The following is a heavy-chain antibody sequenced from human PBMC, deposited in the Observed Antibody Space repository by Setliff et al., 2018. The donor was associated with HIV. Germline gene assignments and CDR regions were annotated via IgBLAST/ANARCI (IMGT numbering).Heavy chain of an antibody. CDR3: ARRYYDSSYGMDV. Sequence: GSLRLSCAASGFTFSSYSMHWVRQAPGKGLEWVSSITSRSYIYYADSVKGRFTISRDNAKNSLYLQMNSLRAEDTAVYYCARRYYDSSYGMDVWGQGTTVTVSS. CDR1: GFTFSSYS. D-gene: IGHD3-22*01. CDR2: ITSRSYI. V-gene: IGHV3-21*01. J-gene: IGHJ6*02.